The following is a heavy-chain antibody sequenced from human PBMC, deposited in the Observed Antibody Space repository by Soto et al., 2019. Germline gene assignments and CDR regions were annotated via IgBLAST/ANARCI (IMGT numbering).Heavy chain of an antibody. CDR3: AREDVRGAGVIDY. J-gene: IGHJ4*02. V-gene: IGHV4-31*03. CDR2: IYYSGST. Sequence: SETLSLTCTVSGGSISSGGYYWSWIRQHPGKGLEWIGYIYYSGSTYYNPSLKSRVTISVDTSKNQFSLKLSSVTAADTAVYYCAREDVRGAGVIDYWGQGTLVTVSS. CDR1: GGSISSGGYY. D-gene: IGHD3-10*02.